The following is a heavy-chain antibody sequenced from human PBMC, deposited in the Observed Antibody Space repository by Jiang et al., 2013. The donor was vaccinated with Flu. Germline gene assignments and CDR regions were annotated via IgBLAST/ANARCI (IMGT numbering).Heavy chain of an antibody. CDR1: GGSISSSSYY. CDR2: IYYSGST. CDR3: ARDCSGGSCYSSYYFDY. Sequence: GPGLVKPSETLSLTCTVSGGSISSSSYYWGWIRQPPGKGLEWIGSIYYSGSTYYNPSLKSRVTISVDTSKNQFSLKLSSVTAADTAVYYCARDCSGGSCYSSYYFDYWG. D-gene: IGHD2-15*01. J-gene: IGHJ4*01. V-gene: IGHV4-39*07.